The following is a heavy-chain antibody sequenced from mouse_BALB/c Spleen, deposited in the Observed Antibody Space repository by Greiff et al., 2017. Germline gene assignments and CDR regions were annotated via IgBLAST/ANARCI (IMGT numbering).Heavy chain of an antibody. CDR1: GYSFTSYW. Sequence: VQLQESGPQLVRPGASVKISCKASGYSFTSYWMHWVKQRPGQGLEWIGMIDPSDSETRLNQKFKDKATLTVDKSSSTAYMQLSSPTSEDSAVYYCARDGSSHWYFDVWGAGTTVTVSS. D-gene: IGHD1-1*01. V-gene: IGHV1S126*01. CDR3: ARDGSSHWYFDV. CDR2: IDPSDSET. J-gene: IGHJ1*01.